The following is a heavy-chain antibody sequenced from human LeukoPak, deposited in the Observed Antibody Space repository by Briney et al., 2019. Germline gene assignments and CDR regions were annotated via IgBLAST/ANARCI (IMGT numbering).Heavy chain of an antibody. CDR3: ARGTYDILTSNWSDP. V-gene: IGHV3-20*04. D-gene: IGHD3-9*01. CDR1: GFTFDDYG. CDR2: INWNGGST. Sequence: PGGSLRLSCAASGFTFDDYGMSWVRQAPGKGLEWVSGINWNGGSTGYADSVKGRFTISRDNAKNSLYLQMNSLRAEDTALYYCARGTYDILTSNWSDPWGQGTLVTVSS. J-gene: IGHJ5*02.